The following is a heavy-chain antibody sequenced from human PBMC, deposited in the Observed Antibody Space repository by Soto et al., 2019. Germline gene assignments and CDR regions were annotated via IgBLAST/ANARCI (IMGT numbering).Heavy chain of an antibody. CDR2: MDPQSGNT. CDR3: ATSRRGPLGFMDV. V-gene: IGHV1-8*01. J-gene: IGHJ6*03. Sequence: QVQLVQSGAELKKPGASVKVSCKASGSTVTKYDITWVRQATGQGLEWMGWMDPQSGNTVSAQKFKGRLTVTRSTSISTTYMELSSLSSDDTAVYYCATSRRGPLGFMDVWGTGTTVTVSS. CDR1: GSTVTKYD. D-gene: IGHD2-15*01.